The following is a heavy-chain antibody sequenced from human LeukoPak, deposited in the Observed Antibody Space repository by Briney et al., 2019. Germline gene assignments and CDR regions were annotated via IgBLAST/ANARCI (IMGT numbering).Heavy chain of an antibody. Sequence: ISGSCCSTYSAASVTARFTISRDNSKNTLYLQMNSLRAEDTAVYYCAKSTVPAPNWFDPWGQGTLVTVSS. V-gene: IGHV3-23*01. CDR3: AKSTVPAPNWFDP. CDR2: ISGSCCST. D-gene: IGHD1-14*01. J-gene: IGHJ5*02.